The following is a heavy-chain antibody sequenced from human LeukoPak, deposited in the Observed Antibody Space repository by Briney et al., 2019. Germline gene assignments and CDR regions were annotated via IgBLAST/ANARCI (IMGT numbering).Heavy chain of an antibody. D-gene: IGHD6-13*01. J-gene: IGHJ4*02. V-gene: IGHV4-31*03. CDR3: ARVVPGYFDV. Sequence: SETLSLTCTVSGDSIRKGGYYWSWLRRHPEKGLEWIGYIFYTGNTHYNPSLQSRVSLSIDTSANHFSLKVNSVTAADTAVYYCARVVPGYFDVWGQGSLVSVSS. CDR1: GDSIRKGGYY. CDR2: IFYTGNT.